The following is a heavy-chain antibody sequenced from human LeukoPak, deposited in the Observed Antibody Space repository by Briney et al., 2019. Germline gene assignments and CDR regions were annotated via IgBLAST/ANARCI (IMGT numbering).Heavy chain of an antibody. V-gene: IGHV3-30*04. CDR1: GFTFSNYA. Sequence: GGSLRLSCAASGFTFSNYAMHWVRQAPGKGLEWMSVISYDGRNKYFADSVKGRFTLSRENSKNTLYLQMNNLRAEDTAVYYCARGPRAHVEWSSXMDVXXKGXTVTVX. CDR2: ISYDGRNK. CDR3: ARGPRAHVEWSSXMDV. D-gene: IGHD3-3*01. J-gene: IGHJ6*03.